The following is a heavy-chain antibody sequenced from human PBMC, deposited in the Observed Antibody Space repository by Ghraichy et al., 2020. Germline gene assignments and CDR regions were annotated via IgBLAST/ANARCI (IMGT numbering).Heavy chain of an antibody. D-gene: IGHD3-10*01. CDR3: AKSNSGSWGGSAFDY. CDR2: ISGSAGST. J-gene: IGHJ4*02. CDR1: GFSFSSFA. V-gene: IGHV3-23*01. Sequence: GGSLRLSCAASGFSFSSFAMSWVRQAPGKGLEWVSAISGSAGSTYHADSVKGRFTISRDNSRNTLFLQMNSLRAEDTAVYYCAKSNSGSWGGSAFDYWGQGTLVTVSS.